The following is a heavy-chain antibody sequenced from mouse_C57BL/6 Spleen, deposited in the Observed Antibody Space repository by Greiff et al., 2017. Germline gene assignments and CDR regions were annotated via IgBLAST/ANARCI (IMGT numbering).Heavy chain of an antibody. CDR1: GYTFTSYG. D-gene: IGHD1-1*02. V-gene: IGHV1-81*01. Sequence: QVQLQQSGAELARPGASVKLSCKASGYTFTSYGISWVKQRTGQGLEWIGEIYPRSGNTYYNEKFKGKATLTAYKSSSTAYMELRSLTSEDSAVYFCARSGGSYEAMDNGGQGTSVTVSS. CDR3: ARSGGSYEAMDN. CDR2: IYPRSGNT. J-gene: IGHJ4*01.